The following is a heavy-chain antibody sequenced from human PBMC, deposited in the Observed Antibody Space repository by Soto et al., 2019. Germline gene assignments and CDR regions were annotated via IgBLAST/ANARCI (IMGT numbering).Heavy chain of an antibody. J-gene: IGHJ3*02. CDR3: ARRDGTSPWVI. CDR1: GYTFTGYY. D-gene: IGHD3-16*01. V-gene: IGHV1-2*02. Sequence: ASVKVSCKASGYTFTGYYMHWVRQAPGQGLEWMGWTNPNSGGTNYAQKFQGRVTMTRDTSISTAYMELSRLRSDDTAVYYGARRDGTSPWVIWGQGTMVTVSS. CDR2: TNPNSGGT.